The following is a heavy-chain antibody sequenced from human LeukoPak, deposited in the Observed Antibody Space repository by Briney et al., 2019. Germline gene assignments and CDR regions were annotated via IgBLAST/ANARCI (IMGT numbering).Heavy chain of an antibody. CDR3: ALCYTYYYYMDV. V-gene: IGHV1-69*13. CDR2: IIPIFGTA. Sequence: SVKVSCKASGGTFSSYAISWVRQAPGQGLEWMGGIIPIFGTANYAQKFQGRVTITADESTSTAYMELSSLRSGDTAVYYCALCYTYYYYMDVWGKGTTVTVSS. CDR1: GGTFSSYA. J-gene: IGHJ6*03. D-gene: IGHD2-8*01.